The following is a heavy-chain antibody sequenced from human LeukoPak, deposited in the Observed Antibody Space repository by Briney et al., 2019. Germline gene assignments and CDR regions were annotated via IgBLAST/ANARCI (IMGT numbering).Heavy chain of an antibody. J-gene: IGHJ3*02. Sequence: QPGGSLRLSCAASGFTFNTYWMHWVRQAPGKGLVWVSRINSDGRRTTYADSLKGRFTISRDNAKNSLYLQMSSLRAEDTAVYYCVRGGGPSYKYNAFDIWGQGTMVTVSP. CDR3: VRGGGPSYKYNAFDI. V-gene: IGHV3-74*01. CDR2: INSDGRRT. CDR1: GFTFNTYW. D-gene: IGHD2-15*01.